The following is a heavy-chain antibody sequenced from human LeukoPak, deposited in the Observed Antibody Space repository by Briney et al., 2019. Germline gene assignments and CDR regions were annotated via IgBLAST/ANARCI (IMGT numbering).Heavy chain of an antibody. CDR1: GFTFSHYS. J-gene: IGHJ4*02. CDR2: ITSDRRTI. Sequence: GGSLRLSCAASGFTFSHYSMNWARQAPGKGLEWVSYITSDRRTIYYAASVKGRFTISRDNAKNSLHLQMNSLRDEDTAVYYCARSVEGSFDYWGQGILVTVSS. CDR3: ARSVEGSFDY. V-gene: IGHV3-48*02. D-gene: IGHD6-19*01.